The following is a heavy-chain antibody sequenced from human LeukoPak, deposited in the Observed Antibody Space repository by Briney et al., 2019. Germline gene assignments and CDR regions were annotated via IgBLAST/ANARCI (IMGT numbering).Heavy chain of an antibody. CDR3: ARDVAAAGTGNWFDP. V-gene: IGHV1-24*01. CDR1: GYTLTELS. D-gene: IGHD6-13*01. J-gene: IGHJ5*02. CDR2: FDPEDGET. Sequence: ASVKVSCKVSGYTLTELSMHWVRQAPGKGLEWMGGFDPEDGETIYAQKFQGRVTMTEDTSTDTAYMELSSLRSEDTAVYCCARDVAAAGTGNWFDPWGQGTLVTVSS.